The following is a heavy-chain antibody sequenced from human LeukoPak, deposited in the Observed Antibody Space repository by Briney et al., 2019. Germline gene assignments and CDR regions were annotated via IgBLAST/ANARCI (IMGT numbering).Heavy chain of an antibody. CDR1: GFTFSSYW. J-gene: IGHJ6*04. D-gene: IGHD4-11*01. CDR2: IKQDGSEK. Sequence: GGALRLSCAASGFTFSSYWMSWVGQAPGKGGEGVADIKQDGSEKYYVDSVKGRFTISRDNAKNSLYLQMNSLRAEDTAVYYCARRLGDYYYYGMDVWGKGTTVTVSS. V-gene: IGHV3-7*03. CDR3: ARRLGDYYYYGMDV.